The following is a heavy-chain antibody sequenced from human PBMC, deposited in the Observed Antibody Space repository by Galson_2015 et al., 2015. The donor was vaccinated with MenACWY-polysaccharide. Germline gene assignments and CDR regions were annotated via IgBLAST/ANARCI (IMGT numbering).Heavy chain of an antibody. D-gene: IGHD2-15*01. CDR3: VRGGAAPSLLFDP. J-gene: IGHJ5*02. V-gene: IGHV6-1*01. Sequence: CAISGDSVSSHTAAWNWIRQSPSRGLEGLGRTYYRSNWSSDYALSVRGRITINADTSKNQFSLQLNSVTPEDTAVYYCVRGGAAPSLLFDPWGQGTLVTVSS. CDR1: GDSVSSHTAA. CDR2: TYYRSNWSS.